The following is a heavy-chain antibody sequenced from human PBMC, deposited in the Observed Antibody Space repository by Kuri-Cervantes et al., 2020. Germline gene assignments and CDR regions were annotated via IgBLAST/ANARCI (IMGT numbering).Heavy chain of an antibody. CDR2: ISPTGDTT. CDR1: GFTFSTSA. CDR3: AKDNGSGSYGFGNDAFDI. D-gene: IGHD3-10*01. V-gene: IGHV3-23*01. Sequence: GESLKISCAASGFTFSTSAMAWVRQAPGKGLECVSGISPTGDTTYYVDSVKGRFTTSRDNAKNSLYLQMNSLRAEDTALYYCAKDNGSGSYGFGNDAFDIWGQGTMVTVSS. J-gene: IGHJ3*02.